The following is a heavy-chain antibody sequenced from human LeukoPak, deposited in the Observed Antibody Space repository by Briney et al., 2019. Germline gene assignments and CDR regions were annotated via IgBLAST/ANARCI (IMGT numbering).Heavy chain of an antibody. CDR2: INQDGSEK. D-gene: IGHD6-19*01. CDR1: GFTFSSYW. CDR3: ARVGGGDGSGWSTTDY. J-gene: IGHJ4*02. V-gene: IGHV3-7*01. Sequence: GGSLRLSCVASGFTFSSYWMSWVRQAPGKGLEWVANINQDGSEKYDVDSAKGRFTVSRDNAKNSLYLQMNSLRVEDTAMYYCARVGGGDGSGWSTTDYWGQGTLVTISS.